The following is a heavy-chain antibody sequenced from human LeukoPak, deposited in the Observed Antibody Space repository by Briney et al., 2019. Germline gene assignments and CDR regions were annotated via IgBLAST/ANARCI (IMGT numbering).Heavy chain of an antibody. Sequence: SETLSLTCAVYGGSFSGYYWSWIRQPPGRGRGWMGEINQGGSTNYNPSLKSRVTLSVDTSKNQFSLKLSSVTAADTAVYYCARARHATRNFGWPNEYYFDYWGQGTLVTVSS. D-gene: IGHD1-14*01. CDR3: ARARHATRNFGWPNEYYFDY. CDR2: INQGGST. CDR1: GGSFSGYY. J-gene: IGHJ4*02. V-gene: IGHV4-34*01.